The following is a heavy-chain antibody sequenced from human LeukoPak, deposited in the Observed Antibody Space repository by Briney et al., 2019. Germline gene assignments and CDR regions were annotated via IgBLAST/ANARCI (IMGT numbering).Heavy chain of an antibody. V-gene: IGHV1-69*05. D-gene: IGHD4-11*01. CDR2: IIPIFGTA. CDR1: GGTFSSYT. CDR3: ASSHTVAESNWFDP. Sequence: ASVKVSCKASGGTFSSYTISWVRQAPGQGLEWMGRIIPIFGTANYAQKFQGRVAITTDESTSTAYMELSSLRSEDTAVYYCASSHTVAESNWFDPWGQGTLVTVSS. J-gene: IGHJ5*02.